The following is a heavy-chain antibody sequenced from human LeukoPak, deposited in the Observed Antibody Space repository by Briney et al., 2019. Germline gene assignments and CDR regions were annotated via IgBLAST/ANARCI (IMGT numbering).Heavy chain of an antibody. J-gene: IGHJ4*02. CDR3: ARDREGATIFDY. Sequence: SGTLSLTCTVSGGSISSYYWSWIRQPAGKGLEWLGRIYSSGSTSYNPSLRSRVTMSVDMSKNQFSLKLSSVTAADTAVYYCARDREGATIFDYWGQGTLVTVSS. CDR2: IYSSGST. V-gene: IGHV4-4*07. D-gene: IGHD1-26*01. CDR1: GGSISSYY.